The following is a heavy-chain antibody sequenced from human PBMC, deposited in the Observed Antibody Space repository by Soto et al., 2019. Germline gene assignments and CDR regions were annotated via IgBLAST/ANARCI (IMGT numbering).Heavy chain of an antibody. CDR2: ISSNGGST. D-gene: IGHD3-22*01. Sequence: GGSLRLSCSASGFTFSSYAMHWVRQAPGKGLEYVSAISSNGGSTSYADSVKGRFTISRDNSKNTLYLQRSSLRAEDTAVYYCVKGRITMIVVVPPLDAFDIWGQGTMVTVSS. J-gene: IGHJ3*02. CDR1: GFTFSSYA. V-gene: IGHV3-64D*08. CDR3: VKGRITMIVVVPPLDAFDI.